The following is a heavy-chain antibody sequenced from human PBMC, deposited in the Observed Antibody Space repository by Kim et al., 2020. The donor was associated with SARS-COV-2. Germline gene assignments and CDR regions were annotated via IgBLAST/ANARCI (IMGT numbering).Heavy chain of an antibody. Sequence: ASVKVSCKVSGYTLTELAMNWVRQAPGQGLEWMGGIDPDDGDTIYAQKFQGRVTMTEDTSTDTAYMELSSLRFEDTAVYYCATDSRDHLERWLLSYYGMDVWGQGATVTVS. J-gene: IGHJ6*02. CDR3: ATDSRDHLERWLLSYYGMDV. V-gene: IGHV1-24*01. CDR2: IDPDDGDT. CDR1: GYTLTELA. D-gene: IGHD3-22*01.